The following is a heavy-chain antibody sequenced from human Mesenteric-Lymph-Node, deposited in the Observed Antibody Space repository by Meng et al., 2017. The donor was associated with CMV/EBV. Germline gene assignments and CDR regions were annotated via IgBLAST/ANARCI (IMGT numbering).Heavy chain of an antibody. D-gene: IGHD6-19*01. CDR1: GFTCSNCW. CDR3: ATERIMAGSGWYKSAFDM. CDR2: IKEDGSEK. V-gene: IGHV3-7*01. Sequence: GGSLRLSCVASGFTCSNCWMSWVRQAPGKGLEWVANIKEDGSEKNFGDSVKDRFTIFRDNAKNSLYLQMNSLRAEDTAVYFCATERIMAGSGWYKSAFDMWGQGTTVTFSS. J-gene: IGHJ3*02.